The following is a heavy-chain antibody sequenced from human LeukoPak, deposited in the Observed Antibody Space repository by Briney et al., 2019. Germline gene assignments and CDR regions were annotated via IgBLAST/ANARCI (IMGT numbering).Heavy chain of an antibody. CDR1: GYTLTELS. Sequence: ASVKVSCKVSGYTLTELSMHWVRQAPGKGLEWMGGFDPEDGETIYAQKFQGRVTMTEDTSTDTAYMELSSLRSEDTAVYYCATALGVNYYYYYMDVWGKGTTVTVSS. CDR2: FDPEDGET. CDR3: ATALGVNYYYYYMDV. D-gene: IGHD3-16*01. V-gene: IGHV1-24*01. J-gene: IGHJ6*03.